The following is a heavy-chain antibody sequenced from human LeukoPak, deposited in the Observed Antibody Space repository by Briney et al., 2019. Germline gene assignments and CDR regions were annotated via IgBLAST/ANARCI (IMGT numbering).Heavy chain of an antibody. CDR1: GYSISSGYY. V-gene: IGHV4-38-2*02. CDR3: ARGFDQASDWWFDP. CDR2: IYHSGST. J-gene: IGHJ5*02. D-gene: IGHD3/OR15-3a*01. Sequence: SETLSLTCTVSGYSISSGYYWGWIRQPPGKGLEWIGSIYHSGSTYYNPSLKSRVTISVDTSKNQFSLKLSSVTAADTAVYYCARGFDQASDWWFDPWGQGTLVTVSS.